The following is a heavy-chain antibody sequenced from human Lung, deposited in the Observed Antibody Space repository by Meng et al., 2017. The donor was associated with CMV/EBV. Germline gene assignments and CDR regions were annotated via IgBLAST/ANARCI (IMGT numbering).Heavy chain of an antibody. J-gene: IGHJ4*02. CDR3: ARDMFAWAVPATPFEC. Sequence: GESLKISCSGSGFTFIDYTLHWVRQAPGKGLEWVALISPDGSNKYYADSVKGRFAVSRDNSKNTLYLQMNSLRPEDTAVYYCARDMFAWAVPATPFECWGQGXLVTVSS. CDR2: ISPDGSNK. D-gene: IGHD3-10*02. CDR1: GFTFIDYT. V-gene: IGHV3-30*09.